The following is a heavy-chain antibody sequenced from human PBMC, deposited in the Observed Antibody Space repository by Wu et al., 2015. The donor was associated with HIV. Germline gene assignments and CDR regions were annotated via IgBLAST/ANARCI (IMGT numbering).Heavy chain of an antibody. Sequence: QVLLVQSGAELKKPGPSVKVSCKTSGDSLNKYGFSWVRQAPGQGLEWMGRILPMFGTTNYAQKFQGRVTITADESTSTIYMELKSLRSEDSAVFFCVCREGSRKISMLLTSWGQGTLVTVSS. J-gene: IGHJ4*02. D-gene: IGHD3-9*01. CDR1: GDSLNKYG. V-gene: IGHV1-69*13. CDR3: VCREGSRKISMLLTS. CDR2: ILPMFGTT.